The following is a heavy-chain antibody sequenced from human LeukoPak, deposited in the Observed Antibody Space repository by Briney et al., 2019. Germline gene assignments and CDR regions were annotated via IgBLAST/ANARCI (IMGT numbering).Heavy chain of an antibody. J-gene: IGHJ4*02. CDR1: GYTFSSYW. V-gene: IGHV5-51*01. CDR2: VYPGDSDI. Sequence: GESLKISCKISGYTFSSYWIGWVRQLPGKGLEWMGSVYPGDSDIRYSPSFQGQVTISADKAISTAYLQWSSLKASDTAMYYCAKLTIAARPIDYWGQGTLVTVSS. D-gene: IGHD6-6*01. CDR3: AKLTIAARPIDY.